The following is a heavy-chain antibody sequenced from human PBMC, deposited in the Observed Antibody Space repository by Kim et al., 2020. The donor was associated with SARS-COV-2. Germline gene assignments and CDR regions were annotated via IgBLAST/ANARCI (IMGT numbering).Heavy chain of an antibody. D-gene: IGHD5-18*01. CDR2: ISGSGGST. CDR1: GFTFSSYD. Sequence: GGSLRLSCAASGFTFSSYDMSWVRQAPGKGLEWVSAISGSGGSTYYADSVKGRFTISRDNSKNTLYLQMYSLRAEDTAIYYCAKDQGYTYGDTFDYWGQGTLVTVSS. V-gene: IGHV3-23*01. CDR3: AKDQGYTYGDTFDY. J-gene: IGHJ4*02.